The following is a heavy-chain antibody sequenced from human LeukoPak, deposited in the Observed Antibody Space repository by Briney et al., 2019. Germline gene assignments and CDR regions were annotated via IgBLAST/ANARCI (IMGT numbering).Heavy chain of an antibody. V-gene: IGHV4-38-2*02. CDR2: IYHSGST. CDR3: ASRIMITFGGVIAEYYFDY. Sequence: SETLSLTCTVSGYSISSGYYWGWIRQPPGKGLEWIGSIYHSGSTYYNPSLKSRVTISVDTSKNQFSLKLSSVTAADTAVYYCASRIMITFGGVIAEYYFDYWGQGTLVTVSS. CDR1: GYSISSGYY. D-gene: IGHD3-16*02. J-gene: IGHJ4*02.